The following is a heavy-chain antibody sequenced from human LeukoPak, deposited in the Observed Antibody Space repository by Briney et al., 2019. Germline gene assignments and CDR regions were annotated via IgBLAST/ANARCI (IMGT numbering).Heavy chain of an antibody. Sequence: GGSLRLSCAASGFTFSSYSMNWVRQAPGKGLEWVSSISSSSSYIYYADSVKGRFTISRDNAKDSLYLQMNSLRAEDTAVYYCAREAKQWLASFDYWGQGTLVTVSS. CDR1: GFTFSSYS. CDR2: ISSSSSYI. J-gene: IGHJ4*02. D-gene: IGHD6-19*01. V-gene: IGHV3-21*01. CDR3: AREAKQWLASFDY.